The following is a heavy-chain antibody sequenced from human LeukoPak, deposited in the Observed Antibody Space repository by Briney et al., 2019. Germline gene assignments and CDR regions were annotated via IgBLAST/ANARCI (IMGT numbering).Heavy chain of an antibody. J-gene: IGHJ6*03. D-gene: IGHD2-2*01. CDR2: IYPGDSDT. V-gene: IGHV5-51*01. CDR3: ARTKRDIVVVPADLYYYYYMDV. CDR1: GYSFTSYW. Sequence: GESLKISCKGSGYSFTSYWIGWVRQMPGKGLEWMGIIYPGDSDTRYSPSFQGQVTISADKSISTAYLQWSSLKASDTAMYYCARTKRDIVVVPADLYYYYYMDVWGKGTTVTVSS.